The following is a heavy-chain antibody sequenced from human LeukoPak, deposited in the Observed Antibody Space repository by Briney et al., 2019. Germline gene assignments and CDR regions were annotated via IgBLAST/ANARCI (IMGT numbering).Heavy chain of an antibody. D-gene: IGHD1-26*01. CDR3: ARDPSGSYDY. V-gene: IGHV3-33*01. J-gene: IGHJ4*02. CDR2: IWNDGSNK. Sequence: PGGSWRFSGAGSGFTFIGYGLHWVGRAPAMGLEWVAVIWNDGSNKYYADSVKGRFTISGDNSKNTLYLQMNSLRAEDTAVYYCARDPSGSYDYWGQGTLVTVSS. CDR1: GFTFIGYG.